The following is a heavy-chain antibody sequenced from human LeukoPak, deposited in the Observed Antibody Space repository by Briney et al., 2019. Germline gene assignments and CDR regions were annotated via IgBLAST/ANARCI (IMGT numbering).Heavy chain of an antibody. Sequence: SETLSLTCTVSGGSISSYYWSWIRQPPGKGLEWIGYIYYSGSTNYNPSLKSRVTISVDTSKNQFSLKLNSVSAADTAVYYCAREDTMIGYYFDYWGQGTLVTVSS. CDR1: GGSISSYY. CDR2: IYYSGST. J-gene: IGHJ4*02. V-gene: IGHV4-59*01. D-gene: IGHD3-22*01. CDR3: AREDTMIGYYFDY.